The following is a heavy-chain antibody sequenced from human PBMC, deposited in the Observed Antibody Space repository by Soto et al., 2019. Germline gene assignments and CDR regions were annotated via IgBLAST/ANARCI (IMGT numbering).Heavy chain of an antibody. J-gene: IGHJ4*02. V-gene: IGHV4-39*01. Sequence: PSETLSLTCTVSGVSISNSSYYWGWIRRPPGKGLEWIGTIYYSGITYYNPSLKSRVTISVDTSKNQFSLKLTSVTAADTDVYYCARNGSSWGQGPLVTVSS. CDR2: IYYSGIT. CDR3: ARNGSS. CDR1: GVSISNSSYY.